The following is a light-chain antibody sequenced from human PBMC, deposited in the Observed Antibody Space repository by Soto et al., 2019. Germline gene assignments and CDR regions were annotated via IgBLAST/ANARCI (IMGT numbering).Light chain of an antibody. Sequence: DVQMTQSPSALSASVGDSVTITCRASQTVNDWLAWYQQKPGEAPKLLTYRTSTLADGIPSRFSGSGSGTEFTLTITSLQPDDFATFYCQQYTNYPYTFGQGTKLEIK. CDR3: QQYTNYPYT. V-gene: IGKV1-5*03. CDR2: RTS. J-gene: IGKJ2*01. CDR1: QTVNDW.